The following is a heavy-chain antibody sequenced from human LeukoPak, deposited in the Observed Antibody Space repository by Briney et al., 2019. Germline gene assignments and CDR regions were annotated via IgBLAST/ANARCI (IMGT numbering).Heavy chain of an antibody. Sequence: GGSLRLSGAASGFAFSSYEMNWVRKAPGKGLEWVSYISSSGSTIYYADSVKGRFTISRDNAKNSLCLQMNSLRAEDTAVYYCAELGITMIGGVWGKGTTVTISS. CDR1: GFAFSSYE. J-gene: IGHJ6*04. CDR3: AELGITMIGGV. D-gene: IGHD3-10*02. CDR2: ISSSGSTI. V-gene: IGHV3-48*03.